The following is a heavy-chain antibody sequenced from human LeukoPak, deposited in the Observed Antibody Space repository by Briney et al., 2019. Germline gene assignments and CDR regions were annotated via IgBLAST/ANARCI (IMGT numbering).Heavy chain of an antibody. CDR2: MNNGPGAT. Sequence: GGSLRLSCAASGFSFSTSPMSWVRQPPGKGLEWVSAMNNGPGATFYRDSVRGRFTISRDDSKSTLYLQMNSLRAEDTDTYYCAKTHYDLLDVWGQGTTVTVSS. D-gene: IGHD5-12*01. V-gene: IGHV3-23*01. J-gene: IGHJ6*02. CDR3: AKTHYDLLDV. CDR1: GFSFSTSP.